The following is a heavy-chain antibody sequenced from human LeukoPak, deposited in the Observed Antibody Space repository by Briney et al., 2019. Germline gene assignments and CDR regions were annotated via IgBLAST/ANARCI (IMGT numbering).Heavy chain of an antibody. J-gene: IGHJ5*02. D-gene: IGHD5-18*01. CDR1: GFTFRSYS. CDR2: ISSSGSIK. Sequence: GGSLRPSCTASGFTFRSYSMNWVRQAPGKGLEWVSYISSSGSIKYYADSVKGRFTVSRDNAENSLYLQMNSLRADDTAVYYCARDGWTWIQSCWGLDPWGQGSLVTVSP. CDR3: ARDGWTWIQSCWGLDP. V-gene: IGHV3-48*03.